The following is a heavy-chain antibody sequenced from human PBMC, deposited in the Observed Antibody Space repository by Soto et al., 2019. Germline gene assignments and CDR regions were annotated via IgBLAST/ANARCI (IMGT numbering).Heavy chain of an antibody. D-gene: IGHD2-2*01. CDR1: GGSFSGYY. V-gene: IGHV4-34*01. J-gene: IGHJ5*02. Sequence: XETLSLTCSVYGGSFSGYYWSWIRQPPGKGLEWIGEINHSGSTNYNPSLKSRVTISVDTSKNQFSLKLSSVTAADTAVYYCARGPLVVVPAAICWFDHWGQGTLVTVSS. CDR3: ARGPLVVVPAAICWFDH. CDR2: INHSGST.